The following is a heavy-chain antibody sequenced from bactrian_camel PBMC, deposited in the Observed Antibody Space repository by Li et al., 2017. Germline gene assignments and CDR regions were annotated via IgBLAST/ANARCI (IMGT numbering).Heavy chain of an antibody. J-gene: IGHJ4*01. CDR2: VGSDGAI. CDR1: GYSDSVNC. D-gene: IGHD2*01. V-gene: IGHV3S53*01. Sequence: HVQLVESGGGSVQAGGSLRLSCVVSGYSDSVNCMGWTRQSPGKEREGVAAVGSDGAITYDESVKGRFTISQDNAKNALTLQMNSLKPEDTAKYYCALMPWFLCGGTRFSMLQWLYLGQGTQVTVS.